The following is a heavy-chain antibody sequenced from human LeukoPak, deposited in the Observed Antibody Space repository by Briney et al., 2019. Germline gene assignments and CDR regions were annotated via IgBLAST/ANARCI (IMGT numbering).Heavy chain of an antibody. D-gene: IGHD3-10*01. CDR1: GDSVSSNSAA. J-gene: IGHJ4*02. V-gene: IGHV6-1*01. CDR2: TYYRSKWYY. CDR3: ARGLTMVRGVLDY. Sequence: SQTLSLTCVISGDSVSSNSAAWNWIRQFPSRGLEWLGRTYYRSKWYYHYAVSMKSRITVNPDTSKNQFSLQLNSVTPEDTAVYYCARGLTMVRGVLDYWGQGTLVTVSS.